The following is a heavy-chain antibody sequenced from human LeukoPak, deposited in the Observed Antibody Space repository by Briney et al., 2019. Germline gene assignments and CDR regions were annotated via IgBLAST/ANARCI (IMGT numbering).Heavy chain of an antibody. J-gene: IGHJ5*02. Sequence: PSETLSLTCTVTGDSINAYYWGWIRQPPGKGLEWIGYIYFSGTTKYNPSLESRVTISVDTSKNQFSLKLSSVTAADTAVYYCARRRAEGGSNGHYNWFDPWGQGILVTVSS. CDR3: ARRRAEGGSNGHYNWFDP. D-gene: IGHD6-13*01. CDR2: IYFSGTT. V-gene: IGHV4-59*08. CDR1: GDSINAYY.